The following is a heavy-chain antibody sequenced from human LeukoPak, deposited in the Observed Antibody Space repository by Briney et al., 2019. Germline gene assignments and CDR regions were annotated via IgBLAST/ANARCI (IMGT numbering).Heavy chain of an antibody. CDR2: INPNNGGT. CDR3: ARVDGGEWYYFDY. Sequence: ASVKVSCKASGYTFTGYYMHWVRQAPGQGLEWMGWINPNNGGTNYAQKFQGRVTMALDTSISTGYMELSRLRSDDTAIYFCARVDGGEWYYFDYWGQGTLVTVFS. V-gene: IGHV1-2*02. D-gene: IGHD2-8*02. CDR1: GYTFTGYY. J-gene: IGHJ4*02.